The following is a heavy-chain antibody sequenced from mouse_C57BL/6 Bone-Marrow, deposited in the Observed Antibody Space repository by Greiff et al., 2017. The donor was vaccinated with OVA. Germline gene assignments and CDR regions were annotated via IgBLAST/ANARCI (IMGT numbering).Heavy chain of an antibody. CDR1: GYTFTSYW. Sequence: VQLQQPGAELVMPGASVKLSCKASGYTFTSYWMHWVKQRPGQGLEWIGEIDPSDSYTNYNQKFKGKSTLTVDKSSSTAYMQLSSLTSEDSAVYYCARGVGGVWPQRCAYWGKGTLVTVSA. CDR2: IDPSDSYT. D-gene: IGHD2-10*02. CDR3: ARGVGGVWPQRCAY. J-gene: IGHJ3*01. V-gene: IGHV1-69*01.